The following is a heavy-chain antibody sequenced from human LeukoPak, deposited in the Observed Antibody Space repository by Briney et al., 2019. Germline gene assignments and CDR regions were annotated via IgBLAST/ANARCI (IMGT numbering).Heavy chain of an antibody. Sequence: TXYYMHWVRQAPGQGLAWMGRINTNDGGTNYAQKFQGRVTMTRDMSTSTVYMELSSLRSEDTAVYYCAREGYGSGTYLDYWGQGTLVTVSS. CDR1: TXYY. CDR2: INTNDGGT. V-gene: IGHV1-46*01. J-gene: IGHJ4*02. D-gene: IGHD3-10*01. CDR3: AREGYGSGTYLDY.